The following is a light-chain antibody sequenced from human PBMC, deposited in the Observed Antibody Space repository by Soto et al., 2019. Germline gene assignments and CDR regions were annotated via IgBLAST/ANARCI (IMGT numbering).Light chain of an antibody. CDR2: RND. Sequence: QSALTQPPSASGTPGQRVTISCSGSSSNIGSNYVNWYQHLPGTAPKLLIYRNDQRPSGVPDRFSGSKSGTSASLAISGLRSEDEADYYCATRDDSLSGHWLFGGGTQLTVL. CDR1: SSNIGSNY. V-gene: IGLV1-47*01. J-gene: IGLJ3*02. CDR3: ATRDDSLSGHWL.